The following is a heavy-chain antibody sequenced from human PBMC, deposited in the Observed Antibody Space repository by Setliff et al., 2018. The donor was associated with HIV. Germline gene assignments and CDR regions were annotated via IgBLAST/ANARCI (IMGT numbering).Heavy chain of an antibody. CDR2: ISGYNGKT. Sequence: ASVKVSCKTSGYPFTSYALTWVRQAPGQGLEWMGWISGYNGKTNYPQKLQGRLTMTTDTSTSTVYMELRSLRSDDTAMYYCATRTDYYYYYYMDVWGKGTTVTVSS. V-gene: IGHV1-18*01. J-gene: IGHJ6*03. CDR3: ATRTDYYYYYYMDV. CDR1: GYPFTSYA.